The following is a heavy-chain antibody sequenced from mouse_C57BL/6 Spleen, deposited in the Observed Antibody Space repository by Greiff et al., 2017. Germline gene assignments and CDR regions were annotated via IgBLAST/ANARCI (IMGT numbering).Heavy chain of an antibody. V-gene: IGHV1-64*01. Sequence: QVQLKQPGAELVKPGASVKLSCKASGYTFTSYWMHWVKQRPGQGLEWIGMIHPNSGSTNYNEKFKSKATLTVDKSSSTAYMELRSLTSEDSAVYYCAPLLPYAMDYWGQGTSVTVSS. J-gene: IGHJ4*01. CDR2: IHPNSGST. CDR1: GYTFTSYW. CDR3: APLLPYAMDY. D-gene: IGHD1-2*01.